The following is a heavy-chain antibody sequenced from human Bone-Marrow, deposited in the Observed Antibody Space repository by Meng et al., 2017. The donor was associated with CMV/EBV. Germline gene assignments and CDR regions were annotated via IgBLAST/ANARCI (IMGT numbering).Heavy chain of an antibody. CDR2: INHSGST. CDR1: GGSFSGYY. CDR3: ARGFRYSYGSNWVWFDP. D-gene: IGHD5-18*01. Sequence: SETLSLTCAAYGGSFSGYYWSWIRQPPGKGLEWIGEINHSGSTNYNPSLKSRVTISVDTSKNQFSLKLSSVTAADTAVYYCARGFRYSYGSNWVWFDPWGQRTLVTVSS. J-gene: IGHJ5*02. V-gene: IGHV4-34*01.